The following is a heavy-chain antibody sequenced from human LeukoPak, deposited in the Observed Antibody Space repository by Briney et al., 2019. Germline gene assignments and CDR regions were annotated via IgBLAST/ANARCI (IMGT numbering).Heavy chain of an antibody. CDR3: ARGGVPAADFDY. V-gene: IGHV4-34*01. D-gene: IGHD2-2*01. CDR1: GGSFSGYY. Sequence: SETLSLTCAVYGGSFSGYYWSWIRQPPGKGLEWIGEINHSGSTNYNPSLKSRVTISVDTSKNQFSLKLSSVTAADTAVYYCARGGVPAADFDYWGQGTLVTISS. CDR2: INHSGST. J-gene: IGHJ4*02.